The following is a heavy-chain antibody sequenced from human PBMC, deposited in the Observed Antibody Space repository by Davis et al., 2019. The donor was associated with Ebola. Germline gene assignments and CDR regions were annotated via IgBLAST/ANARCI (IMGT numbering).Heavy chain of an antibody. D-gene: IGHD3-16*01. CDR2: INPNSGGT. CDR3: ARPYVPNYYYYFGMDV. CDR1: GYTFAGHF. J-gene: IGHJ6*02. Sequence: ASVKVSCKASGYTFAGHFIHWVRQAPGQGLEWMGWINPNSGGTNYAQKFQGRVTMTRDTSISTAYMELSRLRSDDTAVYYCARPYVPNYYYYFGMDVWGQGTTVTVSS. V-gene: IGHV1-2*02.